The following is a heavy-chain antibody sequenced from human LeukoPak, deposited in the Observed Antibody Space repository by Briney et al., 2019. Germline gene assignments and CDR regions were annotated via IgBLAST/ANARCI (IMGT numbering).Heavy chain of an antibody. J-gene: IGHJ4*02. CDR2: ISGNGDIT. CDR1: RFTFNTYA. Sequence: GGSLRPSCAASRFTFNTYAVNWVRQAPGKGLEWVSAISGNGDITYYADSVRGRFTISRDNSKNTLYLQMNSLRAEDTAVYYCARVKRDCSGGTCYCYDYWGQGTLVTVSS. D-gene: IGHD2-15*01. V-gene: IGHV3-23*01. CDR3: ARVKRDCSGGTCYCYDY.